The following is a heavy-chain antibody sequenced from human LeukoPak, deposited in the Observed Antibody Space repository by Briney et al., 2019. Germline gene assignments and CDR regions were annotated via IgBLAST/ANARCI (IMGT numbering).Heavy chain of an antibody. D-gene: IGHD6-13*01. CDR2: ISYDGSNK. J-gene: IGHJ4*02. V-gene: IGHV3-30*18. Sequence: GGSLRLSCAASGFTFSNAWMSWVRQAPGKGLEWVAVISYDGSNKYYADSVKGRFTISRGNSKNTLYLQMNSLRAEDTAVYYCAKDLPGIAAAGALGYWGQGTLVTVSS. CDR1: GFTFSNAW. CDR3: AKDLPGIAAAGALGY.